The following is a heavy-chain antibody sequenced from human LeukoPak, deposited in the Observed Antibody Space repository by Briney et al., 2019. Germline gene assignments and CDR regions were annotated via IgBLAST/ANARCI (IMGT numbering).Heavy chain of an antibody. Sequence: PSETLSLTCTVSGGSISSYYWSWIRQPAGKALEWIGRIYTSGSTNYNSSLKSRVTISVDTSKNQFSLKLSSVTAADTAVYYCARALSSSFWSGYLGWFDSWGQGTLVTVSS. CDR1: GGSISSYY. CDR3: ARALSSSFWSGYLGWFDS. J-gene: IGHJ5*01. V-gene: IGHV4-4*07. D-gene: IGHD3-3*01. CDR2: IYTSGST.